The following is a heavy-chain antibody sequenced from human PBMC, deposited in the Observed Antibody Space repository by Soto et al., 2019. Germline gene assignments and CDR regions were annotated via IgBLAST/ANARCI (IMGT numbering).Heavy chain of an antibody. V-gene: IGHV4-39*01. CDR1: GGSISSSSYY. CDR3: ARHPPDPFSIAAAGTDFDY. J-gene: IGHJ4*02. CDR2: IYYSGST. D-gene: IGHD6-13*01. Sequence: SETLSLTCTVSGGSISSSSYYWGWIRQPPGKGLEWIGSIYYSGSTYYNPSLKSRVTISVDTSKNQFSLKLSSVTAADAAVYYCARHPPDPFSIAAAGTDFDYWGQGTLVTVSS.